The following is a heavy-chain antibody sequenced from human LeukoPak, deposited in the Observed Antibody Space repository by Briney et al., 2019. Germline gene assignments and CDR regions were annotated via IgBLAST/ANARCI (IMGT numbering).Heavy chain of an antibody. Sequence: PGESLRLSCAASGFTFSSYGMHWVRKPQGKGLERVAVIWYDGSNKYYADSVKGRFTISRDNSKNTLYLQMNSLRAEDTAVYYCARDRGVFSEFDYWGQGTLVTVSS. V-gene: IGHV3-33*01. D-gene: IGHD3-10*01. CDR1: GFTFSSYG. CDR2: IWYDGSNK. J-gene: IGHJ4*02. CDR3: ARDRGVFSEFDY.